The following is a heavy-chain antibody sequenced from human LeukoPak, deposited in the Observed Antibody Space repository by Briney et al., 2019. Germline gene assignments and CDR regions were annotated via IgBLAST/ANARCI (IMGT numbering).Heavy chain of an antibody. Sequence: KPSETLSLTCTVSGGSISSSSYYWGWIRQPPGKGLEWIGSIYYSGSTYYNPSLKSRVTISVDTSKNQFSLKLSSVTAADTAVYYCARGTIAAADYWGQGTLVTVSS. CDR1: GGSISSSSYY. CDR2: IYYSGST. CDR3: ARGTIAAADY. J-gene: IGHJ4*02. V-gene: IGHV4-39*07. D-gene: IGHD6-13*01.